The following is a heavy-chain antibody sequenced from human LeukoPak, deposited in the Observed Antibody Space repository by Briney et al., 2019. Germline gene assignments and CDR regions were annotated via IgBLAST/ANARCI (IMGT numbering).Heavy chain of an antibody. D-gene: IGHD3-16*02. CDR2: VRTKANSYET. V-gene: IGHV3-73*01. Sequence: TGGSLRLSCAASGFTFSDSALHWVRQAPGKGLEWVGRVRTKANSYETVYVGSVRGRFTISRDDSKNTAYLQMNSLKTEDTAVYYCTRLPGDSVISDFDYWGQGTPVTVSS. CDR3: TRLPGDSVISDFDY. CDR1: GFTFSDSA. J-gene: IGHJ4*02.